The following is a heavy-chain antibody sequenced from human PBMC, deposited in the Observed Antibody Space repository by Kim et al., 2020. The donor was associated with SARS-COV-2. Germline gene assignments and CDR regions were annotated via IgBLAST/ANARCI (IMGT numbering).Heavy chain of an antibody. V-gene: IGHV3-23*01. Sequence: AYAVEGRFTITGDNSKNTLYLQMNSLRAEDTAVYYCAKAGTGYSSSWDLYWGQGTLVTVSS. J-gene: IGHJ4*02. D-gene: IGHD6-13*01. CDR3: AKAGTGYSSSWDLY.